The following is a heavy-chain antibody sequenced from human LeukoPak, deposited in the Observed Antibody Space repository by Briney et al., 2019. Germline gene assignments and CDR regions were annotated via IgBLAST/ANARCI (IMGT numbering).Heavy chain of an antibody. CDR2: INHSGST. Sequence: SGTLSLTCAAYGVTFSGYYRSWIRQPPGKGLEWIGVINHSGSTNYNPSLKSRVTILVDTSKNKFSLEMSTVTAADTAVYYCAGLTEKDYIAAAGPGLDYWGQGTLVTVSS. V-gene: IGHV4-34*08. D-gene: IGHD6-13*01. CDR3: AGLTEKDYIAAAGPGLDY. J-gene: IGHJ4*02. CDR1: GVTFSGYY.